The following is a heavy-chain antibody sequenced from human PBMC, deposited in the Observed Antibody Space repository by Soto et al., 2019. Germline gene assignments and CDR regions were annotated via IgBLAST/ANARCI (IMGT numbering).Heavy chain of an antibody. CDR1: GYSFTSYW. Sequence: GESLKISCKGSGYSFTSYWIGWVRQMPGKGLEWMGIIYTGDSDTRYSPSFQGQVTIAADKSISTAYLQWSSLKASDTALYYCARHTWSSGSPAAFDYWGQGTLVTVSS. CDR3: ARHTWSSGSPAAFDY. J-gene: IGHJ4*02. D-gene: IGHD1-26*01. V-gene: IGHV5-51*01. CDR2: IYTGDSDT.